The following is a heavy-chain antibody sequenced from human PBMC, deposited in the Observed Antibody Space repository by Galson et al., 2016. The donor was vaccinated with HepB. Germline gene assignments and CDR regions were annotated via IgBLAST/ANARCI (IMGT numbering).Heavy chain of an antibody. CDR3: ARGRSSSWYFDY. J-gene: IGHJ4*02. D-gene: IGHD6-13*01. V-gene: IGHV3-30-3*01. Sequence: SLRLSCAASGFTFNTYAMHWVRQAPGKGLEWVAVISYDGSNKYYSDSVKGRFTISRDNSKNTLYLQLNSPRPDDTAVYYCARGRSSSWYFDYWAREPCSPSPQ. CDR1: GFTFNTYA. CDR2: ISYDGSNK.